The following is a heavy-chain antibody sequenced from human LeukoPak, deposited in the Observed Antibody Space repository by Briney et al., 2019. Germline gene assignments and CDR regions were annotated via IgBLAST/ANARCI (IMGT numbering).Heavy chain of an antibody. CDR1: GFTFSSYA. V-gene: IGHV3-23*01. CDR3: AKEYSGSFSPFPFYFDY. J-gene: IGHJ4*02. Sequence: HPGGSLRLSCAASGFTFSSYAMNWVRQAPGKGLEWVSAISASGGRTYYADSVKGRFTISRDNSKNTLYLQMNSLRAEDTAVYYCAKEYSGSFSPFPFYFDYWGRGTLVTVSS. D-gene: IGHD1-26*01. CDR2: ISASGGRT.